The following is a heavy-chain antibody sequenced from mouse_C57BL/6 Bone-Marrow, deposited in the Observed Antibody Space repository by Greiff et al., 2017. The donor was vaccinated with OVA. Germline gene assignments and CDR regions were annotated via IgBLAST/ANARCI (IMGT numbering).Heavy chain of an antibody. CDR1: GFTFSDYY. CDR2: INYDGSST. Sequence: EVQRVESEGGLVQPGSSMKLSCTASGFTFSDYYMAWVRQVPEKGLEWVANINYDGSSTYYLDSLKSRFIISRDNAKNMLYLQMSSLKSEDTATYYCARGGYFDYWGQGTTLTVSS. CDR3: ARGGYFDY. J-gene: IGHJ2*01. V-gene: IGHV5-16*01.